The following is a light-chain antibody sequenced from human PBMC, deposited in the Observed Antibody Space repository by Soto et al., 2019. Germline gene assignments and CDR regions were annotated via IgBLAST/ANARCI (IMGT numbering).Light chain of an antibody. Sequence: DIQMTQSPSSLSASVGDRVTITCRASQSISSYLNWYQQKPGKAPKLLIYAASSLQSGVPSRFSGSGSGTDFTITISSLQPEEFATYYCQQSYSTPPITFGQGTRLEIK. CDR1: QSISSY. CDR3: QQSYSTPPIT. CDR2: AAS. J-gene: IGKJ5*01. V-gene: IGKV1-39*01.